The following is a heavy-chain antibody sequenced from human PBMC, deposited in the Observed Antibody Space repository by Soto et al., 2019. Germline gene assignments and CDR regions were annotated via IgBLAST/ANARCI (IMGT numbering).Heavy chain of an antibody. CDR2: ISAYNGNT. V-gene: IGHV1-18*04. J-gene: IGHJ3*02. CDR1: GYTFTSYG. D-gene: IGHD3-22*01. CDR3: AREGYYYDSSGNPYAFDI. Sequence: ASVKVSCKASGYTFTSYGISWVRQAPGQGLEWMGWISAYNGNTNYAQKLQGRVTMTTDTSTSTAYMELRSLRSDDTAVYYCAREGYYYDSSGNPYAFDIWGQGTMVTVSS.